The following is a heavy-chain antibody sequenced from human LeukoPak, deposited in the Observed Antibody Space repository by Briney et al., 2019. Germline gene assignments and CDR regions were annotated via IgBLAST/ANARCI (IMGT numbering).Heavy chain of an antibody. D-gene: IGHD5-12*01. CDR1: GFTFRLYS. Sequence: GGSLRLSCAASGFTFRLYSMNWVRQAPGKGLEWVSYIRSSDGAIAYADSVKGRFTISRDDSKNTLYLQMNSLRVEDTAVYYCARGGAFDHWGQGTLVTVSS. CDR2: IRSSDGAI. V-gene: IGHV3-48*01. CDR3: ARGGAFDH. J-gene: IGHJ5*02.